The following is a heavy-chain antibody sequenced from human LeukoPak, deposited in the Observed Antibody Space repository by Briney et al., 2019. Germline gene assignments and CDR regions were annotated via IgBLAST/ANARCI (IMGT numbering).Heavy chain of an antibody. V-gene: IGHV3-7*01. J-gene: IGHJ6*02. CDR3: AKASGSFHFYYYGMDV. D-gene: IGHD1-26*01. Sequence: GGSLRLSCVGSGFIFSSYWMSWVRQAPGKGLKWVANIKQDGSDKYYVDSVKGRFTISRDNAKNSMYLQVNSLRADDTAVYYCAKASGSFHFYYYGMDVWGQGTTVTVSS. CDR2: IKQDGSDK. CDR1: GFIFSSYW.